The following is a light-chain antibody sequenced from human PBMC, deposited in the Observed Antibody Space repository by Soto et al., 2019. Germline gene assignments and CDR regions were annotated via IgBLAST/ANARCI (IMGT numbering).Light chain of an antibody. V-gene: IGKV1-39*01. J-gene: IGKJ3*01. Sequence: DIQMTQSPSSLSASVGDRVSITCRASQSIRSFLNWYQQKPGKAPKLLIYDASSFQSGVPSRISGSGSGTDFTLTLSSLQPEDFATYYCQQTYSVPLTFGPGTKVDIK. CDR2: DAS. CDR3: QQTYSVPLT. CDR1: QSIRSF.